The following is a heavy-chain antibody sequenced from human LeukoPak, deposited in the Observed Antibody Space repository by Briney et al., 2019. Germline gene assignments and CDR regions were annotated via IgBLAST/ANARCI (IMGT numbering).Heavy chain of an antibody. CDR2: IYYSGST. CDR1: GGSISSSSYY. Sequence: PSETLSLTCTVSGGSISSSSYYWGWIRQPPGKELEWIGSIYYSGSTYYNPSLKSRVTISVDTSKNQFSLKLSSVTAADTAVYYCARETYYDFHFDPWGQGTLVTVSS. CDR3: ARETYYDFHFDP. J-gene: IGHJ5*02. V-gene: IGHV4-39*01. D-gene: IGHD3-3*01.